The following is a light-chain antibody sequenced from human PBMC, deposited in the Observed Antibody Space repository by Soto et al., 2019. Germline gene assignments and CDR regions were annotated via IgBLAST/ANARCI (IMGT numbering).Light chain of an antibody. J-gene: IGKJ4*01. CDR1: QSVLYSSNNKNY. Sequence: DIVMTQSPDSLAVSLGERATINCKSSQSVLYSSNNKNYLTWYQQKPGQPPKLLIYWASTRESGVPDRFSGSGSGTDFTLTISSLQAEDVAVYYCQQYYSTPPTVGGGTKVEI. CDR2: WAS. V-gene: IGKV4-1*01. CDR3: QQYYSTPPT.